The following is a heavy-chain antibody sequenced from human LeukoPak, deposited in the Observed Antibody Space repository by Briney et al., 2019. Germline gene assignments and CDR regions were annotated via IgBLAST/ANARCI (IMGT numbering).Heavy chain of an antibody. Sequence: SVKVSCKTSGGSFNNYAINWVRQAPGQGLEWMGGIIPMFGTAYYAQTFQGRLTIIADESTCTVYMEMNSLRSDDTAVYYCARGRLIVVPIAAFDYWGQGTLVTVSS. J-gene: IGHJ4*02. CDR2: IIPMFGTA. CDR1: GGSFNNYA. V-gene: IGHV1-69*13. D-gene: IGHD2-2*01. CDR3: ARGRLIVVPIAAFDY.